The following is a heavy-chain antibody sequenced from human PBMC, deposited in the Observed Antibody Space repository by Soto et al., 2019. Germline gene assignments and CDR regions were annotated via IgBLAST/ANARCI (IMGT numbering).Heavy chain of an antibody. CDR2: INNGGGT. CDR3: ATSSDWSPLLDY. Sequence: ASVKVSCKASQYTFSNYYLHWVRQAPGQRPEWMGWINNGGGTIYAQDLQGRLTMTRDTSITTAYMELSRLSSDDTAFYYCATSSDWSPLLDYWGQGTLVTVS. J-gene: IGHJ4*02. V-gene: IGHV1-2*02. D-gene: IGHD6-19*01. CDR1: QYTFSNYY.